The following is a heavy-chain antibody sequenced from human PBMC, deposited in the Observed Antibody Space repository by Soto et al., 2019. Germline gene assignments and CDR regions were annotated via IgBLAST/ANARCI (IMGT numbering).Heavy chain of an antibody. Sequence: PSETLSLTCTVSGGSISSGGYYWSWIRQHPGKGLEWIGYIYYSGSTYYNPSLKSRVTISVDTSKNQFSLKLSSVTAADTAVYYCARDRECSGGTCYNYFDYWGQGTLVTAPQ. CDR2: IYYSGST. CDR3: ARDRECSGGTCYNYFDY. D-gene: IGHD2-15*01. J-gene: IGHJ4*02. CDR1: GGSISSGGYY. V-gene: IGHV4-31*03.